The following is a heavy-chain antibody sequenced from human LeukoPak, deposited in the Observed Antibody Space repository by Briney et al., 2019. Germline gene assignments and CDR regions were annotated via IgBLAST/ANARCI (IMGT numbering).Heavy chain of an antibody. V-gene: IGHV1-18*01. CDR1: GYTFTSYG. CDR2: ISAYNGNT. CDR3: ARVECCSSTSCMGWFDP. Sequence: ASVKVSCKASGYTFTSYGISWVRQAPGQGLEWMGWISAYNGNTNYAQKLQGRVTMTTDTSTSTAYMELRSLRSDDTAVYYCARVECCSSTSCMGWFDPWGQGTLVTVSS. J-gene: IGHJ5*02. D-gene: IGHD2-2*01.